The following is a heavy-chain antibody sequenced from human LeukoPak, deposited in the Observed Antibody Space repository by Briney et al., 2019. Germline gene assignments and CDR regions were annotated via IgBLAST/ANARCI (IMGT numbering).Heavy chain of an antibody. D-gene: IGHD2-2*01. J-gene: IGHJ3*02. CDR1: GFTFSSYG. CDR3: AKSSTSCCDAFDI. CDR2: IWYGGSNK. V-gene: IGHV3-30*02. Sequence: PGGSLRLSCAASGFTFSSYGMHWVRQAPGKGLEWVAVIWYGGSNKYYADSVKGRFTISRDNSKNTLYLQMNSLRAEDTAVYYCAKSSTSCCDAFDIWGQGTMVTVSS.